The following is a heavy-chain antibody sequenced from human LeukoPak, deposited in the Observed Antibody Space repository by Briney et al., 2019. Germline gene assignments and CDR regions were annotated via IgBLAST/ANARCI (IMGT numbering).Heavy chain of an antibody. CDR1: GFTFSSYA. V-gene: IGHV3-30-3*01. D-gene: IGHD1-26*01. J-gene: IGHJ3*02. CDR3: AREGLYSGSYDAFDI. Sequence: GGSLRLSCAASGFTFSSYAMHWVRQAPGKGLEWVAVISYDGSNKYYADSVKGRFTISRDNSKNTLYLQMNSLRAEDTAVYYCAREGLYSGSYDAFDIWGQGTMVTVSS. CDR2: ISYDGSNK.